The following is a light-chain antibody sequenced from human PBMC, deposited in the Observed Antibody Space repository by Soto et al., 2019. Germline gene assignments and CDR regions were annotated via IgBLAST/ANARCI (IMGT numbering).Light chain of an antibody. CDR3: QQYNNWPGT. J-gene: IGKJ1*01. CDR1: QSVSSN. Sequence: EIGMTQCLAILSVSPGERATLSCRASQSVSSNLAWYQQKPGQAPRLLIYGASTRATGIPARFSGSGSGTEFTLTISSLQSEDFAVYYCQQYNNWPGTFGQGTKVHIK. CDR2: GAS. V-gene: IGKV3-15*01.